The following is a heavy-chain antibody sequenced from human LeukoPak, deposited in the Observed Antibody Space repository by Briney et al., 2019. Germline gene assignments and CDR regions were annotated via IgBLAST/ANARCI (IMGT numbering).Heavy chain of an antibody. V-gene: IGHV4-38-2*02. Sequence: SETLSLTSAVSGYSISSGYYWGWIRQPPAKGLEWIGSIYHSGSTYYNPSLKSRVTISVDTSKNQFSLKLSSVTAADTAVYYCAREIVVVPAAMRGWFDPWGEGTLVTVSS. D-gene: IGHD2-2*01. CDR2: IYHSGST. CDR1: GYSISSGYY. J-gene: IGHJ5*02. CDR3: AREIVVVPAAMRGWFDP.